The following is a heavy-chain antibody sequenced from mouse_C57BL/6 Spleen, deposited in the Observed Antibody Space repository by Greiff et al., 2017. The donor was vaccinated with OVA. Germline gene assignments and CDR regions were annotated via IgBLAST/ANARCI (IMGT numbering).Heavy chain of an antibody. Sequence: VQLQQPGAELVKPGASVKMSCTASGYTFTSYWITWVKQRPGQGLEWIGDIYPGSGSTNYNEKLKSKATLTVDTSSSTAYMQLSSLTSEDSAVYYCARGTYYDYPYYFDYWGKGTTLTVAS. CDR2: IYPGSGST. CDR1: GYTFTSYW. J-gene: IGHJ2*01. CDR3: ARGTYYDYPYYFDY. D-gene: IGHD2-4*01. V-gene: IGHV1-55*01.